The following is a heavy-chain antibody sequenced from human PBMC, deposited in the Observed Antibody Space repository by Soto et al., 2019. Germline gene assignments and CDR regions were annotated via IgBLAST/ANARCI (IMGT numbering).Heavy chain of an antibody. CDR3: ARYYDSPEGHFDY. Sequence: QVQLQESGPGLVKPSETLSLTCTVSGGSVSSGSYYWSWIRQPPGKGLEWIGYIYYSGSTNYNPSLKRRVNISVDTSKNQFSLKLSSVTAADTAVYYCARYYDSPEGHFDYWGQGTLVTVSS. CDR2: IYYSGST. J-gene: IGHJ4*02. D-gene: IGHD3-22*01. V-gene: IGHV4-61*01. CDR1: GGSVSSGSYY.